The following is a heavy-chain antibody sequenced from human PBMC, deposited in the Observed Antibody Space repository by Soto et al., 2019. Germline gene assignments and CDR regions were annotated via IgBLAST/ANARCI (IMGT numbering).Heavy chain of an antibody. CDR3: AGRYGGTYDY. CDR2: IYYSGST. V-gene: IGHV4-59*08. J-gene: IGHJ4*02. Sequence: KASETLSLTCTVSGGSISSYYWSWIRQPPGKGLEWIGYIYYSGSTNYNPSLKSRVTISVDTSKNQFSLKLSSVTAADTAVYYCAGRYGGTYDYWGQGTLVTVSS. CDR1: GGSISSYY. D-gene: IGHD4-17*01.